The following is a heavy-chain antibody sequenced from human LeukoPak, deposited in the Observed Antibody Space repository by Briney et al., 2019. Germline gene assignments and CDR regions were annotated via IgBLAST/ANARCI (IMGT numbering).Heavy chain of an antibody. V-gene: IGHV1-2*02. CDR2: INPNSGGT. Sequence: GASVKVSCKASGYTFTGYYMHWVRQAPGQGLEWMGWINPNSGGTNYAQKFQGRVTMTRDTSISTAYMELSRLRSDDTAVYYCARDLVVGYCSGGSCYSSLYYFDYWGQGTLVTVSS. D-gene: IGHD2-15*01. CDR3: ARDLVVGYCSGGSCYSSLYYFDY. J-gene: IGHJ4*02. CDR1: GYTFTGYY.